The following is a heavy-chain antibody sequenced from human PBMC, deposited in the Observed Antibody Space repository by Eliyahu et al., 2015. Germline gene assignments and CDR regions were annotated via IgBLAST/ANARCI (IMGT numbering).Heavy chain of an antibody. CDR3: ARDILTGSGSVSLPDF. J-gene: IGHJ4*02. Sequence: EVQLVESGGVTVQPGGSLRLSCAVSGXTFDYHAMHWVRQPPGKGLEWVSLIKWDGTQTKYADSVKGRFTISRDNSKALLYLEMDSLRVEDTAMYYCARDILTGSGSVSLPDFWGQGTLVTVSS. V-gene: IGHV3-43D*04. D-gene: IGHD3-10*01. CDR1: GXTFDYHA. CDR2: IKWDGTQT.